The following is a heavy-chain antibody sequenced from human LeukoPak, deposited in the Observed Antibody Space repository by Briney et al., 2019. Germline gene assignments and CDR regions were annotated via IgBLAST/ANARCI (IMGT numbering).Heavy chain of an antibody. CDR2: IYYSGST. D-gene: IGHD3-22*01. J-gene: IGHJ3*02. CDR1: GGSVSSSF. V-gene: IGHV4-59*02. CDR3: ARAYDSSGSGAFDI. Sequence: SETLSLTCSVSGGSVSSSFWSWIRQPPGKDLEWIGHIYYSGSTNYNPSLKSRVTISVDTSKNQFSLKLSSVTAADTAVYYCARAYDSSGSGAFDIWGQGTMVTVPS.